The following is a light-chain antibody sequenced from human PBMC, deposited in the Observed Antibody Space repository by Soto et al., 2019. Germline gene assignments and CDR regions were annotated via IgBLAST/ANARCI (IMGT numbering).Light chain of an antibody. Sequence: DMQMTQSPSSLSASVGDRVTITCRASQSISSYLNWYQQKPGKAPKLLIYATSSLQTGVPSRFSGSGSGTDFTLTISSLQPEDFATYYCQQRGSFGGGTKVEIK. CDR3: QQRGS. CDR1: QSISSY. J-gene: IGKJ4*01. CDR2: ATS. V-gene: IGKV1-39*01.